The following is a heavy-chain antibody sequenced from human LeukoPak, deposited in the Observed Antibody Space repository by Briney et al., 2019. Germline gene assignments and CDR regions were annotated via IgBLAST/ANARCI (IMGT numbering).Heavy chain of an antibody. J-gene: IGHJ4*02. CDR3: AKEGTAMASSYFDY. V-gene: IGHV3-30*18. CDR2: ISHDGTVQ. D-gene: IGHD5-18*01. Sequence: GGSLRLSCAASGFTFSSYGMQWVRQAPGKGLEWVAVISHDGTVQHYADSVKGRFTISRDNSDNTLYLQMNSLRDEDTAMYYCAKEGTAMASSYFDYWGQGTLITVSS. CDR1: GFTFSSYG.